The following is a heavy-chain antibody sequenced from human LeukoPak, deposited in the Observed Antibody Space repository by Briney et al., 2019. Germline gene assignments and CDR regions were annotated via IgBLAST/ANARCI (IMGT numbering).Heavy chain of an antibody. J-gene: IGHJ4*02. CDR3: ARVPVLVTYYYDSSGYYFDY. CDR2: INQEGSEK. CDR1: GFTFSSYW. Sequence: GGSLRLSCAASGFTFSSYWMSWVRQAPGKGLEWVANINQEGSEKYYVDSVKGRFTNSRDNAKSSLYLQMNSLRAEDTAVYYCARVPVLVTYYYDSSGYYFDYWGQGTLVTVSS. V-gene: IGHV3-7*01. D-gene: IGHD3-22*01.